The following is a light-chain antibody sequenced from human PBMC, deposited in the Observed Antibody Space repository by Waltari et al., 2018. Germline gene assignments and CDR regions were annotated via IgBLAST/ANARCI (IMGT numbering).Light chain of an antibody. CDR2: AAS. Sequence: EIVLTQSPATLSLSPGESATLSCRASQSVGRSLAWYQQKPGQAPRLVLYAASNRATGIPDRFSGSNSGTDFSLTISSREAEDFAVYYCQQRSIWPWTFGLGTKVEVK. CDR3: QQRSIWPWT. V-gene: IGKV3-11*01. J-gene: IGKJ1*01. CDR1: QSVGRS.